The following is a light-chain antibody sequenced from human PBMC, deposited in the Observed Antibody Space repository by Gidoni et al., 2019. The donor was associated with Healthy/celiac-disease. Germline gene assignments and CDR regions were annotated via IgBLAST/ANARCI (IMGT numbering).Light chain of an antibody. CDR2: EVS. V-gene: IGLV2-14*01. Sequence: QSALTPPASVSGSPGQSITISCTGTSSDVGGYNYVSWYQQHPGKAPKLMIYEVSNRPSGVPDRFSGSKSGNTASLTISGLQAEDEADYYCSSYTSSSNVFGTGTKVTVL. CDR1: SSDVGGYNY. J-gene: IGLJ1*01. CDR3: SSYTSSSNV.